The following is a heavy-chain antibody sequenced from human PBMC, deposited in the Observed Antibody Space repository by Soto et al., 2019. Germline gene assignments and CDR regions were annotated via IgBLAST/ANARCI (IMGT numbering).Heavy chain of an antibody. V-gene: IGHV3-30-3*01. Sequence: QVQLVESGGGVVQPGRSLRLSCAASGFTFSSYAMHWVRQAPGKGLEWVAIISYDGSNKYNADSVKGPFTISRDNSKNTLYLQINSLRAEDTAVYYCAREEVSARKHYGMDVWGQGTTVTVSS. D-gene: IGHD1-20*01. CDR3: AREEVSARKHYGMDV. CDR1: GFTFSSYA. J-gene: IGHJ6*02. CDR2: ISYDGSNK.